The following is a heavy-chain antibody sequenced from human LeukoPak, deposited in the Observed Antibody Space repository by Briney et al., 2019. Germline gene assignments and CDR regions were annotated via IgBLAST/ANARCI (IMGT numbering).Heavy chain of an antibody. Sequence: SETLSLTCTVSGGSINSYYWSWIRQPPGEGLEWIGYIFYSGSTNYNPSLKSRLTISVDTSKNQFSLKLSSVTAADTAVYYCARHFPYESGSSGNYYYGMDVWGQGTTVTVSS. D-gene: IGHD6-6*01. CDR2: IFYSGST. J-gene: IGHJ6*02. CDR1: GGSINSYY. V-gene: IGHV4-59*08. CDR3: ARHFPYESGSSGNYYYGMDV.